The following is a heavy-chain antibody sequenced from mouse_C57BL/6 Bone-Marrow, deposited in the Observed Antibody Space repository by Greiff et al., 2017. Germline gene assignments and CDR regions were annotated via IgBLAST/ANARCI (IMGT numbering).Heavy chain of an antibody. CDR2: IDPANGNP. CDR3: VTYPAVGDN. J-gene: IGHJ2*01. D-gene: IGHD1-1*01. Sequence: VQLKESVAELVRPGASVKLSCKASGFNIKNTYMHWVKQRPEQGLEWIGRIDPANGNPKYAPKFQGKATITADTFSNTDYLQLSSVTSEDTASYYGVTYPAVGDNWGKGTTLTVSS. V-gene: IGHV14-3*01. CDR1: GFNIKNTY.